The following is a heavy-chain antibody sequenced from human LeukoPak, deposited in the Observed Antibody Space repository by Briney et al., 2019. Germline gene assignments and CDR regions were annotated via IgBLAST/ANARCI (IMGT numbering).Heavy chain of an antibody. CDR2: ISGTGGST. J-gene: IGHJ4*02. CDR3: AKDAGLVVTYVDY. D-gene: IGHD3-22*01. V-gene: IGHV3-23*01. Sequence: GGSLRLSCAASGFTFSSYAMSWVRQAPGKGLEWVSVISGTGGSTDYADSVKGRFTISRDNSKNTLYLQMNSLRAEDTAVYYCAKDAGLVVTYVDYWGQGTLVTVSS. CDR1: GFTFSSYA.